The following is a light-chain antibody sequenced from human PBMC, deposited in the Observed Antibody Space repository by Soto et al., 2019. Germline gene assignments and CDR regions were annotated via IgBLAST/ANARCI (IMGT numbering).Light chain of an antibody. Sequence: DIQMTQSPSTLSASVGDRVTITCRASQSISSWLAWYQQKPGKAPKLLIYDASRLDSGVPSRFSGSGSGTEFTLPSSSLQDDYFATYYSQQYNSYWTFGQGTKVEIK. CDR3: QQYNSYWT. V-gene: IGKV1-5*01. CDR1: QSISSW. CDR2: DAS. J-gene: IGKJ1*01.